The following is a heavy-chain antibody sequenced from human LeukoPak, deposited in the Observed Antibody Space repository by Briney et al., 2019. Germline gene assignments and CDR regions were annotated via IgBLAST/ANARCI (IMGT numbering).Heavy chain of an antibody. Sequence: SETLSLTCAVYGGSFSGYYWSWIRQPPGKGLEWIGEINHSGSTNYNPSLKSRVTISVDTSRNQFSLKLSPVTAADTAVYYCARVTGGYSYGFWGQGTLVTVSS. CDR2: INHSGST. V-gene: IGHV4-34*01. J-gene: IGHJ4*02. CDR3: ARVTGGYSYGF. CDR1: GGSFSGYY. D-gene: IGHD5-18*01.